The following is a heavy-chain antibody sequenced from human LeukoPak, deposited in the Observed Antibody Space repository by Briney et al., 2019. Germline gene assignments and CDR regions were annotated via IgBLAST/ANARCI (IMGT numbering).Heavy chain of an antibody. Sequence: GGSLRLSCAASRFTFSNYPMHWVRQAPGKGLEWVALLSYGGSNECYADSVKGRFTISRDNSKSTLYLQMNSLRAEDTAVYYCARGRGSYSADYWGQGTLVTVSS. CDR2: LSYGGSNE. J-gene: IGHJ4*02. CDR3: ARGRGSYSADY. CDR1: RFTFSNYP. V-gene: IGHV3-30-3*01. D-gene: IGHD1-26*01.